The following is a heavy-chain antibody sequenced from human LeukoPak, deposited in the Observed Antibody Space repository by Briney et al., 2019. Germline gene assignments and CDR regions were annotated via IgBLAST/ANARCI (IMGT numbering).Heavy chain of an antibody. D-gene: IGHD3-10*01. CDR1: GFTFSDYY. CDR2: ISSSGGSI. V-gene: IGHV3-11*01. J-gene: IGHJ6*03. Sequence: GGSLRLSCAASGFTFSDYYMRWIRQAPGKGLEWVSYISSSGGSIYYVDSVKGRFTISRDNAKSSLYLQMNSLRAEDTAVYYCARARPVRGVIPDYDYYYMDVWGKGTTVTVSS. CDR3: ARARPVRGVIPDYDYYYMDV.